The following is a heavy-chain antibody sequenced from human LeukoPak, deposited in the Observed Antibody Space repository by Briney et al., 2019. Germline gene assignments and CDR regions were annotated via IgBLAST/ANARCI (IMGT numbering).Heavy chain of an antibody. V-gene: IGHV3-7*04. CDR2: IQQGKSEK. D-gene: IGHD3-10*01. CDR3: ARGPMVRTNLFDY. J-gene: IGHJ4*02. CDR1: QFTFTTYW. Sequence: PGGSLRLSCAASQFTFTTYWMSWVRQAPGKGLEWVANIQQGKSEKYYVDSVKGRFTISRDNAKNTLYLQMNSLRAEDTAVYYCARGPMVRTNLFDYWGQGTLVTVSS.